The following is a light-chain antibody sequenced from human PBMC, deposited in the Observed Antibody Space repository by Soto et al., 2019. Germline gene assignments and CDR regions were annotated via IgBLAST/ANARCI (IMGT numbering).Light chain of an antibody. CDR3: MQRTHVPIT. CDR2: DVS. J-gene: IGKJ5*01. V-gene: IGKV2D-29*01. Sequence: DVVLTQTPLSLSVTPGQPASMSCQSSEGLLYGDGKTYLYWYLQRPGQPPQLLIYDVSNRFSGVPDRFSGSGSGTDFTLKISRVEAEDVGVYYCMQRTHVPITFGQGTRLEIK. CDR1: EGLLYGDGKTY.